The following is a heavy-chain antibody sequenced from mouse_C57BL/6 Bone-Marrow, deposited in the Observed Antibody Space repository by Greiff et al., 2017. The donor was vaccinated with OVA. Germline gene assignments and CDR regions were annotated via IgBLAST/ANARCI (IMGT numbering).Heavy chain of an antibody. Sequence: QVQLQQPGAELVKPGASVKLSCKASGYTFTSYWMHWVKQRPGQGLEWIGMIHHNSGSTNYNEKFKSKATLTVDKSSSTAYMQISSLTSEDSAVYYCARSYGNYWYFDVWGTGTTVTVSA. CDR3: ARSYGNYWYFDV. CDR1: GYTFTSYW. D-gene: IGHD2-1*01. CDR2: IHHNSGST. J-gene: IGHJ1*03. V-gene: IGHV1-64*01.